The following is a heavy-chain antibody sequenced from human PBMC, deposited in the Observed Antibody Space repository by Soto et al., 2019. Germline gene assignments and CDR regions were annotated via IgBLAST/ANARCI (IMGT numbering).Heavy chain of an antibody. CDR2: IYHSGST. D-gene: IGHD6-13*01. J-gene: IGHJ4*02. CDR3: ARVRLGSSWYFDY. CDR1: GGSISSGGYS. Sequence: ASETLSLTCAVSGGSISSGGYSWSWVRQPPGKGLEWIGYIYHSGSTYYHPSLKSRLTISLYRSKNQFSLKLSSVTAADTAVYYCARVRLGSSWYFDYWGQGTLVTVSS. V-gene: IGHV4-30-2*01.